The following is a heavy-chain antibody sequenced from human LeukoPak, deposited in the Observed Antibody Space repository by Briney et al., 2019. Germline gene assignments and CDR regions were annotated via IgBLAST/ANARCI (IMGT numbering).Heavy chain of an antibody. J-gene: IGHJ4*02. Sequence: PSETLSLTCTVSGGSISSYYWSWIRQPPGKGLEWIGYIYYSGSTNYNPSLKSQVTISVDTSKNQFSLKLSSVTAADTAVYYCARGFYDSSLFDYWGQGTLVTVSS. CDR1: GGSISSYY. CDR2: IYYSGST. D-gene: IGHD3-22*01. V-gene: IGHV4-59*01. CDR3: ARGFYDSSLFDY.